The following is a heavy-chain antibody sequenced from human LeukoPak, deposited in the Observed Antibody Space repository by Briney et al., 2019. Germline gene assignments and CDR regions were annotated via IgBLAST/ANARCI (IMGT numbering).Heavy chain of an antibody. V-gene: IGHV3-66*01. CDR2: IYSGGST. J-gene: IGHJ4*02. CDR1: GFTVSSNY. CDR3: AKASSSGWYFLGPFFDY. D-gene: IGHD6-19*01. Sequence: LPGGSLRLSCAASGFTVSSNYMSWVRQAPGKGLEWVSVIYSGGSTYYADSVKGRFTISRDNSKNTLYLQMNSLRAEDTAVYYCAKASSSGWYFLGPFFDYWGQGTLVTVSS.